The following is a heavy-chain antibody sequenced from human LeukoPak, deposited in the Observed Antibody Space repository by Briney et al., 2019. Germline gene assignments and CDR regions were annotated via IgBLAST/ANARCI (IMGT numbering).Heavy chain of an antibody. CDR1: GGSFSGYY. CDR2: INHSGST. CDR3: ARDRAPYCSSTSCYQGHDY. Sequence: SETLSLTCAVYGGSFSGYYWSWIRQPPGKGLEWIGEINHSGSTNYNPSPKSRVTISVDTSKNQFSLKLSSVTAADTAVYYCARDRAPYCSSTSCYQGHDYWGQGTLVTVSS. D-gene: IGHD2-2*01. V-gene: IGHV4-34*01. J-gene: IGHJ4*02.